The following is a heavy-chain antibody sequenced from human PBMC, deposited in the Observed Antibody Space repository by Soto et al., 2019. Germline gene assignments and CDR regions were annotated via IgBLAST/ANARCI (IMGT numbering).Heavy chain of an antibody. Sequence: ASVKVSCKVSGYTLTELSMHWVRQAPGKGLEWMRGFDPEDGETIYAQKFQGRVTMTEDTSTDTAYMELSSLRSEDTAVYYCAGDKMVAAAGRGLVNYYYYGMDVWGQGTTVTVSS. J-gene: IGHJ6*02. CDR2: FDPEDGET. CDR1: GYTLTELS. V-gene: IGHV1-24*01. D-gene: IGHD6-13*01. CDR3: AGDKMVAAAGRGLVNYYYYGMDV.